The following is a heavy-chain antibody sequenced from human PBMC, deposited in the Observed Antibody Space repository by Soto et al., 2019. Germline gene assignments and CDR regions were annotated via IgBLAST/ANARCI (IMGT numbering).Heavy chain of an antibody. V-gene: IGHV3-74*01. J-gene: IGHJ6*02. CDR1: GFTFSSYW. Sequence: GGSLRLSCAASGFTFSSYWMHWVRQAPGKGLVWVSRINSDGSGTSYADSVKGRFTISRDNSKSTLYPQMNSLRAEDTALYYCAKGRSYYYYYGVEVSGQGTTVTVSS. CDR2: INSDGSGT. CDR3: AKGRSYYYYYGVEV.